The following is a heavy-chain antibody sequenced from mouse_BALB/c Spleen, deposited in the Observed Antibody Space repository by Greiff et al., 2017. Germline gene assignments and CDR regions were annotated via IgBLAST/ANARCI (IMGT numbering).Heavy chain of an antibody. CDR1: GYTFTNYW. J-gene: IGHJ2*01. CDR3: ASKGLLRGLFDY. D-gene: IGHD1-1*01. Sequence: VQLQQSGAELVRPGTSVKISCKASGYTFTNYWLGWVKQRPGHGLEWIGDIYPGGGYTNYNEKFKGKATLTADTSSSTAYMQLSSLTSEDSAVYFCASKGLLRGLFDYWGQGTTRTVSS. V-gene: IGHV1-63*02. CDR2: IYPGGGYT.